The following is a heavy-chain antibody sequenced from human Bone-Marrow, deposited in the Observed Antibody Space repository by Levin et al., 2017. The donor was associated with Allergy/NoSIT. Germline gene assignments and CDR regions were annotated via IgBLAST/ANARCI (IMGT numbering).Heavy chain of an antibody. CDR3: ARFLEHYSGSGRYDDVARLNHYDHYMDV. J-gene: IGHJ6*03. Sequence: PGGSLRLSCAASGINFSSYGMHWVRQAPGKGLEWVAVIWYDGTNTYYADSVKGRFTISRDNSQNTLYLQMNSLRAEDTAVYYCARFLEHYSGSGRYDDVARLNHYDHYMDVWGKGTTVTVSS. CDR1: GINFSSYG. D-gene: IGHD3-10*01. CDR2: IWYDGTNT. V-gene: IGHV3-33*01.